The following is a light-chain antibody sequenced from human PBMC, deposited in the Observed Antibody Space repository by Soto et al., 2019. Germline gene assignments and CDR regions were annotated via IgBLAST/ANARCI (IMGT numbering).Light chain of an antibody. CDR2: KAS. Sequence: DIQMTQSPSTLSASVGDRVTITCRASQSISNWLAWYQQKPAKVPKLLIYKASSLESGVPSRFSGSGSGTEFTLLFSRLEPDDFAAYYCQQYNSYSPTFGIGTNVEIK. V-gene: IGKV1-5*03. CDR3: QQYNSYSPT. CDR1: QSISNW. J-gene: IGKJ1*01.